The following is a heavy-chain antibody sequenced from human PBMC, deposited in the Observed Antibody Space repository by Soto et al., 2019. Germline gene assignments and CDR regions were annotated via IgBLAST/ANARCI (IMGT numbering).Heavy chain of an antibody. CDR2: ISWNSGSI. J-gene: IGHJ4*02. Sequence: SGGSLRLSCAASGFTFDDYAMHWVRQAPGKGLEWVSGISWNSGSIGYADSVKGRFTISRDNAKNSLYLQMNSLRAEDTALYYCAKDSDTWGFFDYWGQGTLVTVSS. V-gene: IGHV3-9*01. CDR3: AKDSDTWGFFDY. D-gene: IGHD7-27*01. CDR1: GFTFDDYA.